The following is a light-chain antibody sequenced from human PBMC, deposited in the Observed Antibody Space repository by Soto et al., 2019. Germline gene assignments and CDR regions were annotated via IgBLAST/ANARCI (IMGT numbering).Light chain of an antibody. J-gene: IGKJ1*01. CDR1: QSISSW. CDR3: QQYNVYSLT. CDR2: KAS. V-gene: IGKV1-5*03. Sequence: IQMTQSPSTRSASVGDRVTITCRASQSISSWLAWYQHKPGKAPKLLIYKASSLDTGVPSRFSGSGSGTEFTLTISSLQHDDFATYYCQQYNVYSLTFGQGTKVEIK.